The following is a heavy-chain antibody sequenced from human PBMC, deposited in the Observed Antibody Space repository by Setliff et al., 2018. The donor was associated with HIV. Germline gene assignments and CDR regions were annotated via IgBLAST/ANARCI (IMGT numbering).Heavy chain of an antibody. D-gene: IGHD6-6*01. CDR1: QFTFSTYA. CDR2: ISGSGGST. Sequence: SLRLSCAASQFTFSTYAMSWVRLAPGKGLEWVSTISGSGGSTYYVDSVKGRFTISRDNSKNTLYLQMKSLRAEDTAVYYCAKTRTGLYSSSPLYFDHWGQGTLVTVSS. V-gene: IGHV3-23*01. CDR3: AKTRTGLYSSSPLYFDH. J-gene: IGHJ4*02.